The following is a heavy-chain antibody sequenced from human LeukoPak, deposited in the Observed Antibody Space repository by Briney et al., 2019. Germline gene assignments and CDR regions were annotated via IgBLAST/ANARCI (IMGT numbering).Heavy chain of an antibody. CDR2: IRYDGSNE. D-gene: IGHD2-15*01. Sequence: GGSLRLSCAASGFTVSSYGMHWVRQAPGKGLEWESFIRYDGSNEYYADSVRGRFTISRDNSKNTLYLQMNSLRAEDTAVYYCAKAPVTSCRGAFCYPFDYWGQGTLVTVSS. CDR3: AKAPVTSCRGAFCYPFDY. V-gene: IGHV3-30*02. J-gene: IGHJ4*02. CDR1: GFTVSSYG.